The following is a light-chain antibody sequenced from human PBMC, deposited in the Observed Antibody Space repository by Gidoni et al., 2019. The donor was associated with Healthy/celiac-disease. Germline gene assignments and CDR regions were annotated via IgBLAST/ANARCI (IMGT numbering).Light chain of an antibody. V-gene: IGKV3-20*01. Sequence: IVLTQSPGTLSLSPGEIATLSCRASQRVSSSYLAWSRQKPGQAPRLLIYGAASRATGNPDRVSGSGSETDFTLTISRLETEDFAVYYCQQYGSSPRTFGQGTKVEIK. CDR2: GAA. CDR1: QRVSSSY. J-gene: IGKJ1*01. CDR3: QQYGSSPRT.